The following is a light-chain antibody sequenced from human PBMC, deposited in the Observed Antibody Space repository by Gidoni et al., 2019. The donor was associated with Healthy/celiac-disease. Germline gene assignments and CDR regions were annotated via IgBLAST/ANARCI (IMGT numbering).Light chain of an antibody. CDR1: QSVSSSY. J-gene: IGKJ4*01. CDR2: GAS. CDR3: QQYGSSPPLT. V-gene: IGKV3-20*01. Sequence: IVLPQSPGTLSLSPGERATLSCRSSQSVSSSYLAWYQQKPGQAPRLLIYGASSRATGIPDRVSGSGSGTDFTLTISRLEPEDFAVYYCQQYGSSPPLTFGGGTKVEIK.